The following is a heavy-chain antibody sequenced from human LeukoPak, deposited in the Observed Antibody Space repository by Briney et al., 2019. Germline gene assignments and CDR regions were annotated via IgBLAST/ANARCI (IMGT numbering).Heavy chain of an antibody. Sequence: SETLSLTCTVSGGSISSGDYYWSWIRQPPGKGLEWIGYIYYSGSTYYNPSLKSRVTISVDTSKNQFSLKLSSVTAADTAVYYCASGYCSSTSCHEDYYYGVDVWGQGTTVTVS. D-gene: IGHD2-2*03. V-gene: IGHV4-30-4*01. CDR1: GGSISSGDYY. J-gene: IGHJ6*02. CDR2: IYYSGST. CDR3: ASGYCSSTSCHEDYYYGVDV.